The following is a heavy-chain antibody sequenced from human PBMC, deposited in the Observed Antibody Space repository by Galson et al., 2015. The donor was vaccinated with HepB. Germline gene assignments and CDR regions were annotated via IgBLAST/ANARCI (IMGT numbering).Heavy chain of an antibody. CDR1: GGSISSSSYY. CDR2: IYYSGST. V-gene: IGHV4-39*01. D-gene: IGHD3-9*01. J-gene: IGHJ4*02. Sequence: SETLSLTCTVSGGSISSSSYYWGWIRQPPGKGLEWIGSIYYSGSTYYNPSLKSRVTISVDTSKNQFSLKLSSVTAADTAVYYCARHQHDILTGYYLDYWGQGTLVTVSP. CDR3: ARHQHDILTGYYLDY.